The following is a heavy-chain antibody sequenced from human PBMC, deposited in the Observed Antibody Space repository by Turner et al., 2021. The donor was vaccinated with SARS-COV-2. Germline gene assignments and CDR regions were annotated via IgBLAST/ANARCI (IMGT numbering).Heavy chain of an antibody. CDR1: GGSISTSSYY. J-gene: IGHJ6*02. Sequence: QLHLQESGPGLVWPSATLSLTCTDSGGSISTSSYYRDWIRQPPGKGLGWIGSIYYSGITYYNPSLESRVTITVDTSKNQFPLKLSSVTAADTAVYYCARLMDTAMDYYGMDVWGQGTTVTVSS. D-gene: IGHD5-18*01. CDR3: ARLMDTAMDYYGMDV. V-gene: IGHV4-39*01. CDR2: IYYSGIT.